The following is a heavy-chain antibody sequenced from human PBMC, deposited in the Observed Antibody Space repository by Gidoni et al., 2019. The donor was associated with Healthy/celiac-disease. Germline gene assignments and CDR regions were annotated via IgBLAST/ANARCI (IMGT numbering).Heavy chain of an antibody. CDR1: GGSISSSSYY. J-gene: IGHJ3*02. D-gene: IGHD3-22*01. CDR3: ARHLDYYDNSGLSAFDI. Sequence: QLQLQESGPGLVKPSETLSLTCTVSGGSISSSSYYWGWIRQPPGKGLEWIGSIYYSGSTYYNPSLKSRVTISVDTSKNQFSLKLSSVTAADTAVYYCARHLDYYDNSGLSAFDIWGQGTMVTVSS. V-gene: IGHV4-39*01. CDR2: IYYSGST.